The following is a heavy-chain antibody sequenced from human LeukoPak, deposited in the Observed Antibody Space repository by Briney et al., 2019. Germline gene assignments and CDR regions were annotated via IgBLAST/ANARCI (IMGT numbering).Heavy chain of an antibody. V-gene: IGHV3-74*01. CDR1: GFTFSSYW. CDR2: INSDGSST. CDR3: ARGTYYDFWSGPWPFDP. D-gene: IGHD3-3*01. J-gene: IGHJ5*02. Sequence: GGSLRLSCAASGFTFSSYWMHWVRQAPGKGLVWVSRINSDGSSTSYADSVKGRFTISRDNAENTLYLQMNSLRAEDTAVYYCARGTYYDFWSGPWPFDPWGQGTLVTVSS.